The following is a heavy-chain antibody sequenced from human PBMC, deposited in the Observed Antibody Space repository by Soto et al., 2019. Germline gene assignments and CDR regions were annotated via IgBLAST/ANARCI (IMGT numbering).Heavy chain of an antibody. J-gene: IGHJ4*02. V-gene: IGHV4-59*01. Sequence: SETLSLTCTVSGGSISSYYWSWIRQPPGKGLEWIGYIYYSGSTNYNPSLKSRVTISVDTSKNQFSLKLSSVTAADTAVYYCARETYDFWSGYPMYYFDYWGQGTLVTVSS. CDR1: GGSISSYY. CDR2: IYYSGST. CDR3: ARETYDFWSGYPMYYFDY. D-gene: IGHD3-3*01.